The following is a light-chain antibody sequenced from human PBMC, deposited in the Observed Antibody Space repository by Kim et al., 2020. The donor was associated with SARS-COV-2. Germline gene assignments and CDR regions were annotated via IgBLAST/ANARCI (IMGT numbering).Light chain of an antibody. CDR3: CSYAGTYTWV. CDR2: DVN. CDR1: SSDVGAYNY. Sequence: QSVTISCTGSSSDVGAYNYVSWYQQHPGKAPKLVICDVNRRPSGVPDRFSGSKSGNTASLTISGVQAEDEADYYCCSYAGTYTWVFGGGTKLTVL. V-gene: IGLV2-11*03. J-gene: IGLJ3*02.